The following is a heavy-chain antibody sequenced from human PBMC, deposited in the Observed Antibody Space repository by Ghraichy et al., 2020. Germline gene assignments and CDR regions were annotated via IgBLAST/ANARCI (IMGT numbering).Heavy chain of an antibody. CDR1: GFTFSSYG. J-gene: IGHJ3*02. CDR2: ISYDGSNK. D-gene: IGHD6-19*01. V-gene: IGHV3-30*18. Sequence: GSLRLSCAASGFTFSSYGMHWVRQAPGKGLEWVAVISYDGSNKYYADSVKGRFTISRDNSKNTLYLQMNSLRAEDTAVYYCAKDGSSSGWFNAFDIWGQGTMVTVSS. CDR3: AKDGSSSGWFNAFDI.